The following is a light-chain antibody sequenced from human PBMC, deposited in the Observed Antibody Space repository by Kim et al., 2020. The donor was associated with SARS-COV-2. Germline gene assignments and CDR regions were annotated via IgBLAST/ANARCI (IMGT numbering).Light chain of an antibody. J-gene: IGKJ1*01. CDR2: GSS. CDR3: QQYNNWPSGT. CDR1: QSVSSN. Sequence: EIVMTQSPATLSVSPGERATLSSRASQSVSSNLAWYQQKPGQAPRLLIYGSSTRATGIPARFSGSGSGTEFTLTISSLQSEDFAVYYCQQYNNWPSGTFGQGTKVDIK. V-gene: IGKV3-15*01.